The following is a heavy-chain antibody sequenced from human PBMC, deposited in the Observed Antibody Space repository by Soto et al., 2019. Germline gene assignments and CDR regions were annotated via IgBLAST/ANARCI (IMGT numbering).Heavy chain of an antibody. V-gene: IGHV1-46*01. J-gene: IGHJ4*02. CDR2: INPSCVST. CDR1: GYTFTSYY. CDR3: VHEIVKYQGNY. Sequence: GASVKVSCKASGYTFTSYYMHWVRQAPGQGLEWMGIINPSCVSTSYAQKCQGRVTMIRDTSTSTVYMELSSLISEDTAVYYCVHEIVKYQGNYWGQGTLVTVSS. D-gene: IGHD2-21*01.